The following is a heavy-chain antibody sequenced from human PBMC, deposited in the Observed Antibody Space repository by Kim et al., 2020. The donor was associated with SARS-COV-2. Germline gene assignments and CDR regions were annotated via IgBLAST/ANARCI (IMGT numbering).Heavy chain of an antibody. CDR1: GGSISSSSYY. CDR2: IYYSGST. J-gene: IGHJ4*02. D-gene: IGHD3-10*01. Sequence: SETLSLTCTVSGGSISSSSYYWGWIRQPPGKGLEWIGSIYYSGSTYYNPSLKSRVTISVDTSKNQFSLKLSSVTAAETAVYYCAGEWGFSYYFDYWGQGTLVTVSS. CDR3: AGEWGFSYYFDY. V-gene: IGHV4-39*01.